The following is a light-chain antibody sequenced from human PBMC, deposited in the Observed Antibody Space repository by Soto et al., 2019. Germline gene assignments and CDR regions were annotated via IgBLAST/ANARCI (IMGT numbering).Light chain of an antibody. CDR1: QNIGSW. J-gene: IGKJ5*01. CDR2: DAS. Sequence: DIQMTQSPSTLSAPVGDRVTITCRASQNIGSWLAWYQQKPGKAPKLLIYDASSLQSGVPSRFSGSGSGTEFTLTISSLQPEDFAIYYCQQTYTTPEITFGQGTRLEIK. CDR3: QQTYTTPEIT. V-gene: IGKV1-5*01.